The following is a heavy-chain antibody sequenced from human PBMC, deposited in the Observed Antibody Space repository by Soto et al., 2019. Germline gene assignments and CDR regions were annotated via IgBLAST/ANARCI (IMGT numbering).Heavy chain of an antibody. CDR1: GFAFSSYG. CDR3: AKDLLGMGEGYGMDV. Sequence: GGSLRLSCAASGFAFSSYGIQWVRQAPGKGLEWVAVISYDGGNKYYADSVEGRFTVSRDNSKNTLYLEMNSLRAEDAAVYYCAKDLLGMGEGYGMDVWGQGTTVTVSS. V-gene: IGHV3-30*18. D-gene: IGHD3-16*01. J-gene: IGHJ6*02. CDR2: ISYDGGNK.